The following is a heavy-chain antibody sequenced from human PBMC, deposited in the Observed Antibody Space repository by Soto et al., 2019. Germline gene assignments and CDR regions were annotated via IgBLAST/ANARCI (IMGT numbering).Heavy chain of an antibody. J-gene: IGHJ2*01. CDR2: IWYDGSHE. CDR1: GFIFSNYG. CDR3: ARDRYSYDSRAYQGVDWYFDL. V-gene: IGHV3-33*01. D-gene: IGHD3-22*01. Sequence: GGSLRLSYAASGFIFSNYGMHWVRQAPGKGLEWVAVIWYDGSHESYADSVKGRFTISRDNSKNTLFLQMNSLRAEDTAVYYCARDRYSYDSRAYQGVDWYFDLWGRGTLVTVSS.